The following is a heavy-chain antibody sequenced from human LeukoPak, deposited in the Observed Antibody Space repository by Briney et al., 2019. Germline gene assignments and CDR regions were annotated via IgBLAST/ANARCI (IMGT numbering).Heavy chain of an antibody. J-gene: IGHJ3*02. Sequence: GASVKVSCKASGGTFSSYAISRVRQAPGQGLEWMGGIIPIFGTANYAQKFQGRVTITADKSTSTAYMELSSLRSEDTAVYYCARDGYSYGLGAYAFDIWGQGTMVTVSS. D-gene: IGHD5-18*01. V-gene: IGHV1-69*06. CDR2: IIPIFGTA. CDR1: GGTFSSYA. CDR3: ARDGYSYGLGAYAFDI.